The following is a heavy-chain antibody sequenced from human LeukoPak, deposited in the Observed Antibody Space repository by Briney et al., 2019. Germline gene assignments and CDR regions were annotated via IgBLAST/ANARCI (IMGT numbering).Heavy chain of an antibody. V-gene: IGHV1-2*02. Sequence: ASVKVSCKASGYTFTGYYMHWVRQAPGQGLEWMGWINPHSGGTNYAQKFQGRVTMTRDTSINTAYMELSRLRSDDTAVYYCARMATIPPEKAFDYWGQGTLVTVSS. CDR3: ARMATIPPEKAFDY. J-gene: IGHJ4*02. D-gene: IGHD5-24*01. CDR2: INPHSGGT. CDR1: GYTFTGYY.